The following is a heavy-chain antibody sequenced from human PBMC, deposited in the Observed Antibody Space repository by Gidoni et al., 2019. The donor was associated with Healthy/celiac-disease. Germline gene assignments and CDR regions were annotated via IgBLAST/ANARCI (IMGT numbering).Heavy chain of an antibody. CDR1: GGSISSSSYY. CDR2: IYYSGST. Sequence: QLQLQESGPGLVKPSETLSLTCPVSGGSISSSSYYWAWLRQPPGKGLEWIGSIYYSGSTYYNPSLKSRVTISVDTSKNQFSLKLSSVTAADTAVYYCARQRGYSYGYADYWGQGTLVTVSS. CDR3: ARQRGYSYGYADY. D-gene: IGHD5-18*01. V-gene: IGHV4-39*01. J-gene: IGHJ4*02.